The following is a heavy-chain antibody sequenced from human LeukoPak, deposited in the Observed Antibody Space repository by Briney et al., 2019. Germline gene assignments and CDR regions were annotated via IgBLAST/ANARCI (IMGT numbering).Heavy chain of an antibody. V-gene: IGHV4-39*07. CDR3: ARVRDLGYCSSTSCRQKFDP. Sequence: SETLSLTCTVSGGSISSNSYYWAWIRQPPGKGLEWIGSIYYSGSTYYNPSLKSRVTISLDTSKNQFSLKLSSVTAADTAVYYCARVRDLGYCSSTSCRQKFDPWGQGTLVTVSS. D-gene: IGHD2-2*01. CDR2: IYYSGST. J-gene: IGHJ5*02. CDR1: GGSISSNSYY.